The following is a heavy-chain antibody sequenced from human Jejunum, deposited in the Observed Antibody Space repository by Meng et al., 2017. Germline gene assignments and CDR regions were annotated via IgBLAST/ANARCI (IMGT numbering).Heavy chain of an antibody. Sequence: GESLKISCAASGFTFSDAWLSWVRQAPGKGLEWVGRIKSKTDGMTTEYAAPVRGRFIISRDDSKNTLYLQMNSLKVEDTAVYYCSASYDIMTGFLDAFEIWGQGTTVTVSS. V-gene: IGHV3-15*01. J-gene: IGHJ3*02. CDR2: IKSKTDGMTT. CDR3: SASYDIMTGFLDAFEI. D-gene: IGHD3-9*01. CDR1: GFTFSDAW.